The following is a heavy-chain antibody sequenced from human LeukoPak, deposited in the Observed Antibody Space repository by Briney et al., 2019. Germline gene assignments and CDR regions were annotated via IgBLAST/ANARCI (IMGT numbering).Heavy chain of an antibody. CDR3: ARDAGAITFGGVIVLGAFDI. J-gene: IGHJ3*02. Sequence: PSETLSLTCTVSGGSISSSSYYWGWIRQPPGKGLEWIGSIYYSGSTYYNPSLKSRVTISVDTSKNQFSLKLSSVTAADTAVYYCARDAGAITFGGVIVLGAFDIWGQGTMVTVSS. V-gene: IGHV4-39*07. CDR2: IYYSGST. CDR1: GGSISSSSYY. D-gene: IGHD3-16*02.